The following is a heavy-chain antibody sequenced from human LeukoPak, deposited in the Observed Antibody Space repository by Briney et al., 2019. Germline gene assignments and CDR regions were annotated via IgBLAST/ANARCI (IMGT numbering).Heavy chain of an antibody. J-gene: IGHJ4*02. CDR1: GGSISSGSYY. CDR3: ARTTVTTSSDY. D-gene: IGHD4-17*01. V-gene: IGHV4-61*02. CDR2: IYTSGST. Sequence: SETLSLTCTVSGGSISSGSYYWSWIRQPAGKGLEWIGRIYTSGSTNYNPSLKSRVTISVDTSKNQFSLKLSSVTAADTAVYYCARTTVTTSSDYWGQGTLVTVSS.